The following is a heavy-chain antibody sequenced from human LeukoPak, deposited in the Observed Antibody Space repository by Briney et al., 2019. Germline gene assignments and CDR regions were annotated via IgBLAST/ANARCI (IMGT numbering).Heavy chain of an antibody. V-gene: IGHV1-69*04. D-gene: IGHD3-22*01. CDR3: ARDPNYYDSSGQGIDY. CDR1: VGTFSSYA. Sequence: SVKVSCKASVGTFSSYAISWVRQAPGQGLEWMGRIIPILGIANYAQKFQGRVTITADKSTSTAYMELSSLRSEDTAVYYCARDPNYYDSSGQGIDYWGQGTLVTVSS. CDR2: IIPILGIA. J-gene: IGHJ4*02.